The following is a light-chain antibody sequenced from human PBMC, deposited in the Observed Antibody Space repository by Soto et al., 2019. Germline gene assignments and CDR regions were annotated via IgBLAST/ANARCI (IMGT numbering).Light chain of an antibody. J-gene: IGKJ1*01. CDR3: QQYVNWRT. V-gene: IGKV3-15*01. CDR1: QSVTSN. Sequence: EIVLTQSPGTLSLSPGERATLYCRASQSVTSNLAWYQHKPGQAPRLLIFDASTRATGIPARFSGSGSGTEFTLTISSLQSEDFAVYYCQQYVNWRTFGQGTKV. CDR2: DAS.